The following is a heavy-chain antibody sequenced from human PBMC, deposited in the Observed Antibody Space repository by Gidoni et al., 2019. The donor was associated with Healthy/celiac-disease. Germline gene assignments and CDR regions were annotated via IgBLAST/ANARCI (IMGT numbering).Heavy chain of an antibody. CDR1: GFTFSNAW. Sequence: EVQLVESGGGLVKPGGSLRLSCAASGFTFSNAWMRWVRQAPGKVLEWVGRIKSKTDGGTTDYAATVKGRFTISRDDSKNTLYLQMNSLKTEDTAVYYCTTDPAIVVVVAAKEGYYGMDVWGQGTTVTVSS. J-gene: IGHJ6*02. V-gene: IGHV3-15*01. CDR2: IKSKTDGGTT. D-gene: IGHD2-15*01. CDR3: TTDPAIVVVVAAKEGYYGMDV.